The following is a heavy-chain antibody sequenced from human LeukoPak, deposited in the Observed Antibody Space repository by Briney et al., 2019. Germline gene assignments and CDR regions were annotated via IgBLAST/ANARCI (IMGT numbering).Heavy chain of an antibody. CDR1: GFRFSDSG. CDR3: ATYTHWVAGDV. CDR2: MNQDGSAK. V-gene: IGHV3-7*01. D-gene: IGHD3-16*01. J-gene: IGHJ6*02. Sequence: GGSLRLSFAASGFRFSDSGMSWVGQAPGKGLEWVANMNQDGSAKDYVDSVKGRFTISRDNARNSLYLQMSSLRAEDTAVYYCATYTHWVAGDVWGQGTTVTVSS.